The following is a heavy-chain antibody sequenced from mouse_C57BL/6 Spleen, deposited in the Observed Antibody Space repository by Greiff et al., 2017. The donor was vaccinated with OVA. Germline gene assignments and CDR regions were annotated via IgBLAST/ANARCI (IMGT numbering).Heavy chain of an antibody. V-gene: IGHV1-75*01. J-gene: IGHJ2*01. D-gene: IGHD1-1*01. CDR3: ARSGITTVVAKGPFDY. Sequence: VKLLESGPELVKPGASVKISCKASGYTFTDYYINWVKQRPGQGLEWIGWIFPGSGSTYYNEKFKGTATLTVDKSSSTAYMLLSSLTSEDAAVYFCARSGITTVVAKGPFDYWGQGTTLTVSS. CDR2: IFPGSGST. CDR1: GYTFTDYY.